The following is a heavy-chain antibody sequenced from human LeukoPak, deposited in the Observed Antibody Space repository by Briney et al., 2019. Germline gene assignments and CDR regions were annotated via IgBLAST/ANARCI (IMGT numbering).Heavy chain of an antibody. Sequence: SQTLSLTCTVSGGSISSSSYYWGWIRQPPGKGLEWIGSIYYSGSTYYNPSLKSRVTISVDTSKNQFSLKLSSVTAADTAVYYCARHLPPPEYYYDSSGYYMRGYFDYWGQGTLVTVSS. CDR2: IYYSGST. CDR3: ARHLPPPEYYYDSSGYYMRGYFDY. J-gene: IGHJ4*02. CDR1: GGSISSSSYY. D-gene: IGHD3-22*01. V-gene: IGHV4-39*01.